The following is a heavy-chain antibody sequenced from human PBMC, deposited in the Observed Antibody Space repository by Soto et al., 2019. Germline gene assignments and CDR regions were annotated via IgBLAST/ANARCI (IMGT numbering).Heavy chain of an antibody. J-gene: IGHJ4*02. D-gene: IGHD6-6*01. Sequence: QVQLVQSGAEVKKPGASVKVSCKASGYTFTSYGISWVRQAPGQGLEWMGWISAYHGNTNYAQKRQGRVTMTTDTSTSTAYMELRSLRSDDTAVYYCAREGRAAREDAPTFIDYWGQGTLVPVSS. CDR3: AREGRAAREDAPTFIDY. CDR1: GYTFTSYG. V-gene: IGHV1-18*04. CDR2: ISAYHGNT.